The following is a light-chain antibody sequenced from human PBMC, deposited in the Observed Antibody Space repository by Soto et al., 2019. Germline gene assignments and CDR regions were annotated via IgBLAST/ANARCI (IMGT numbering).Light chain of an antibody. CDR3: QQYDSHPYT. V-gene: IGKV1-5*03. CDR1: QNINNW. Sequence: VLMTQSPSTLSASVGDRVIITCRASQNINNWLAWYQQKPGQPPKLMIYKASILEGGVPSSFSGSGSGTEFTRTISSLQPDDFATYFCQQYDSHPYTFGQGTNLEIK. CDR2: KAS. J-gene: IGKJ2*01.